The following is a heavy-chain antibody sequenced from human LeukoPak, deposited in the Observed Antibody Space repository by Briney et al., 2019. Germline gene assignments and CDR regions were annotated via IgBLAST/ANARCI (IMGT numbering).Heavy chain of an antibody. V-gene: IGHV6-1*01. D-gene: IGHD3-10*01. CDR3: ARGISRFNWFDT. CDR2: TYSRSRWYH. Sequence: PSQTLSLTCAISGDSVPGNTTAWNWIRQSPSRGLEWLGRTYSRSRWYHDYAVSVTSRISISADTSKNQFSLQLISVTPDDTAIYFCARGISRFNWFDTWGQGTLVIVSS. CDR1: GDSVPGNTTA. J-gene: IGHJ5*02.